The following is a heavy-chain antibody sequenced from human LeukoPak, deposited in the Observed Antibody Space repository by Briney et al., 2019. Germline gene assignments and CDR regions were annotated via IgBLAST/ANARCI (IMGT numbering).Heavy chain of an antibody. J-gene: IGHJ4*02. CDR3: ATGIFRIAAAGTGAFDY. Sequence: GASVKVSCKVSGYTLTELSMHWVRQAPGKGLEWMGGFDPEDGETIYAQKFQGRVAMTEDTSTDTAYMELSSLRSEDTAVYYCATGIFRIAAAGTGAFDYWGQGTLVTVSS. CDR1: GYTLTELS. D-gene: IGHD6-13*01. CDR2: FDPEDGET. V-gene: IGHV1-24*01.